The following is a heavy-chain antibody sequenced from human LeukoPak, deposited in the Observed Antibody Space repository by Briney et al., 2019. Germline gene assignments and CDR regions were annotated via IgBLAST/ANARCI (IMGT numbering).Heavy chain of an antibody. V-gene: IGHV3-30-3*01. Sequence: HPGRSLRLSCAASGFTFSSYAMHWVRQAPGKGLEWVAVISYDGSNKYYADSVKGRFTISRDNSKNTLYLQMNSLRAEDTAVYYCARDTGDSSSWAFDYWGQGTLVTVSS. CDR1: GFTFSSYA. CDR3: ARDTGDSSSWAFDY. J-gene: IGHJ4*02. CDR2: ISYDGSNK. D-gene: IGHD6-13*01.